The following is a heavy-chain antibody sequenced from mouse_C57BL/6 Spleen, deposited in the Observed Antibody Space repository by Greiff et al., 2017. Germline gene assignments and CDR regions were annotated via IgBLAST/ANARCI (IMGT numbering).Heavy chain of an antibody. CDR2: ISPNNGGT. Sequence: EVQLQQSGPELVKPGASVKISCKASGYTFTDYYMNWVKQSHGKSLEWIGDISPNNGGTSYNQKFKGKATLTVDKSSSTAYMELRSLTSEDAAVYYCSRNDYDDYYAMDYWGQGTSVTVSS. CDR3: SRNDYDDYYAMDY. J-gene: IGHJ4*01. V-gene: IGHV1-26*01. D-gene: IGHD2-4*01. CDR1: GYTFTDYY.